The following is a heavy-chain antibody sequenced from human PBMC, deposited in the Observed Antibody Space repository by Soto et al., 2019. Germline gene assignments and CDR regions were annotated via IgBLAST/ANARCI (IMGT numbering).Heavy chain of an antibody. V-gene: IGHV3-23*01. CDR2: VSGSGEST. CDR3: ARNPFTSRPSLNWFDH. Sequence: GGSLRLSCVASGFAFKNCAMSWVRQTPGKGLEWVSAVSGSGESTYYADVVKGRFTISRDNSKNTVSLQMNSLRAEDTAIYYCARNPFTSRPSLNWFDHWGQGILVTVSS. CDR1: GFAFKNCA. J-gene: IGHJ5*02. D-gene: IGHD2-2*01.